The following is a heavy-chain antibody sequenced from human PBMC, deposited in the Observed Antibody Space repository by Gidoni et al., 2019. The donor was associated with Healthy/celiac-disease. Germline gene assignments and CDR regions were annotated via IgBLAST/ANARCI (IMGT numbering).Heavy chain of an antibody. Sequence: CPASGFTFSSYWMSWVRQAPGKGLEWVANIKQDGSEKYYVDSVKGRFTISRDNAKNSLYLQMNSLRAEDTAVYYCARDGSMDIVVDHDAFDIWGQGTMVTVSS. CDR1: GFTFSSYW. CDR2: IKQDGSEK. D-gene: IGHD2-15*01. V-gene: IGHV3-7*01. CDR3: ARDGSMDIVVDHDAFDI. J-gene: IGHJ3*02.